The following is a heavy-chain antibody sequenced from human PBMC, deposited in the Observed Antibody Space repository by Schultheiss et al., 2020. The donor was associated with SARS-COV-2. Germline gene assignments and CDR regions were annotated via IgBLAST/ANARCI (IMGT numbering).Heavy chain of an antibody. CDR3: ARDRTPTVTLPFDP. Sequence: GGSLRLSCAASGFTFSNYAMHWVRQAPGKGLEYVSAISSNGGSTYYADSVKGRFIISRDNSKNTLYLQMNSLRAEDTAVYYCARDRTPTVTLPFDPWGQGTLVTVSS. J-gene: IGHJ5*02. CDR1: GFTFSNYA. D-gene: IGHD4-17*01. CDR2: ISSNGGST. V-gene: IGHV3-64*04.